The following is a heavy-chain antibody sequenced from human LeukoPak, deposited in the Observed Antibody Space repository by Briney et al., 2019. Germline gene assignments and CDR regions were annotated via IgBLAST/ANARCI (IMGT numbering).Heavy chain of an antibody. J-gene: IGHJ4*02. CDR2: INHSGST. CDR1: GGSFSGYY. Sequence: SETLSLTCAVYGGSFSGYYWSWIRQPPGKGLEWIGEINHSGSTNYNPSLKSRVTISVDTSKNQFSLKLSSVTAADTAVYYCARGDXVATITDWGQGTLVTVSS. D-gene: IGHD5-12*01. CDR3: ARGDXVATITD. V-gene: IGHV4-34*01.